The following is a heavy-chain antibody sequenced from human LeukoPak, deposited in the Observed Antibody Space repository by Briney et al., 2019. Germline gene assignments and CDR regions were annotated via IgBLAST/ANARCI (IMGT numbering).Heavy chain of an antibody. D-gene: IGHD1-26*01. Sequence: PSETLSLTCAVYGGSFSGYYWSWIRQPPGKGLEWIGSIYYSGSTYYNPSLKSRVTISVDTSKNQFSLKLSSVTAADTAVYYCARGSGSYRTLGYWGQGTLVTVSS. CDR1: GGSFSGYY. J-gene: IGHJ4*02. CDR2: IYYSGST. CDR3: ARGSGSYRTLGY. V-gene: IGHV4-34*01.